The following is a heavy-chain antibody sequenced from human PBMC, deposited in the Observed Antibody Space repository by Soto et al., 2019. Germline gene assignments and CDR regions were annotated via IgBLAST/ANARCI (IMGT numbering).Heavy chain of an antibody. J-gene: IGHJ5*02. CDR3: ARELRLMVYGKFDP. CDR2: IYYSGST. V-gene: IGHV4-39*02. CDR1: GGSISSSSYY. D-gene: IGHD2-8*01. Sequence: PSETLSLTCTVSGGSISSSSYYWGWIRQPPGKGLEWIGSIYYSGSTYYNPSLKSRVTISVDTSKNQFSLKLSSVTAADTAVYYCARELRLMVYGKFDPWGQGTLVTVSS.